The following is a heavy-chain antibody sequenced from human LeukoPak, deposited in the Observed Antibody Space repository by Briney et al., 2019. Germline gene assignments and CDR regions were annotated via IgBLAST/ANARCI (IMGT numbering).Heavy chain of an antibody. CDR1: GFTVSSNY. CDR2: IYSGGST. V-gene: IGHV3-53*01. CDR3: ARDSIAAAGTMFS. D-gene: IGHD6-13*01. J-gene: IGHJ4*02. Sequence: GGSLRLSCAASGFTVSSNYMSWVRQAPGKGLEWVSVIYSGGSTYYADSVKGRFTISRDNSKNTLYLQMNSLRAEDTAVYYCARDSIAAAGTMFSWGQGTLVTVSS.